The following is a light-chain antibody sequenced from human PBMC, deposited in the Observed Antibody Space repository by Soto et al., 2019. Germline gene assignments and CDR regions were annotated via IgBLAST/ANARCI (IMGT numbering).Light chain of an antibody. V-gene: IGKV1-5*01. Sequence: TQSPSTLSASVGDRVTITCRASQTISSWLAWYQLKPGKAPKLLIYDASSLQSGVPSRFSGSGSGTEFTLTISSLQPEDFATYYCQQYENYWTFGQGTKVDIK. CDR3: QQYENYWT. CDR1: QTISSW. CDR2: DAS. J-gene: IGKJ1*01.